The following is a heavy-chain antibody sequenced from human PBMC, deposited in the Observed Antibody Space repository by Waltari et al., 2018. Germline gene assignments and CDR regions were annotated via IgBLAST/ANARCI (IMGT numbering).Heavy chain of an antibody. J-gene: IGHJ4*02. CDR2: TDYRSKLYN. CDR3: AREMTMVRGVSPPNFDY. V-gene: IGHV6-1*01. D-gene: IGHD3-10*01. CDR1: GDSVSSNSAA. Sequence: QVQLQQSGPGLVKPSQTLSLTCAISGDSVSSNSAAWNWIRQSPSRGLEWLGRTDYRSKLYNDYAVSVKSLITINPDTSKNQFSLQLNSVTPEDTAVYYCAREMTMVRGVSPPNFDYWGQGTLVTVSS.